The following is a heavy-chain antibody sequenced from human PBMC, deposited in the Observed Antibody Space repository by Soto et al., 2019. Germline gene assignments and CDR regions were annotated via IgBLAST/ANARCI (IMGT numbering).Heavy chain of an antibody. CDR3: ARVSYDFWSGYYNYGMDV. D-gene: IGHD3-3*01. CDR1: GGSVSSGSYY. Sequence: SETLSLTCTVSGGSVSSGSYYWSWIRQPPGKGLEWIGYIYYSGSTNYNPSLKSRVIISVDTSKNQFSLKLSSVTAADTAVYYCARVSYDFWSGYYNYGMDVWGQGTTVTVSS. J-gene: IGHJ6*02. CDR2: IYYSGST. V-gene: IGHV4-61*01.